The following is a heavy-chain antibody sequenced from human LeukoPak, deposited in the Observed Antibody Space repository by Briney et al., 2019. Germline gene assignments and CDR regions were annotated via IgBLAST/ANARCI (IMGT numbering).Heavy chain of an antibody. CDR3: AREERVVAATIFDY. Sequence: PGGSLRLSCAASGFTFSSYSMNWVRQAPGKGLEWVSSISTSSSYIYYADSVKGRFTISRDNAKNSLYLQMNSLRAEDTAVYYCAREERVVAATIFDYWGQGTLVTVSS. J-gene: IGHJ4*02. CDR1: GFTFSSYS. D-gene: IGHD2-15*01. V-gene: IGHV3-21*01. CDR2: ISTSSSYI.